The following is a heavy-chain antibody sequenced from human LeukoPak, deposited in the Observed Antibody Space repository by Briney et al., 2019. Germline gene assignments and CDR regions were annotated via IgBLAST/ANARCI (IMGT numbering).Heavy chain of an antibody. V-gene: IGHV3-21*01. J-gene: IGHJ4*02. CDR3: AREVGDAQPFDY. Sequence: GGSLRLSCAASGFTFSSYSMNWVRQAPGKGLEWVSSISSSSSYIYYADSVKGRFTISRDNAKNSLYLQMNSLRAEDTAVYYCAREVGDAQPFDYWGQGTLVTVSS. CDR1: GFTFSSYS. CDR2: ISSSSSYI. D-gene: IGHD4-17*01.